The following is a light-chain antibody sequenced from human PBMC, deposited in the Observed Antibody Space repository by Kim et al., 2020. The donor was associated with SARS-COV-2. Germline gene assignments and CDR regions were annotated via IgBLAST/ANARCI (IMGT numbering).Light chain of an antibody. CDR1: NIGSKN. CDR2: RDS. CDR3: QVWDSSTWV. J-gene: IGLJ3*02. V-gene: IGLV3-9*01. Sequence: SVALGQTARITCGGNNIGSKNVHWYQQKPGQAPVLVIYRDSNRPSGIPERFSGSNSGNTATLTISRAQAGDEADYYRQVWDSSTWVFGGGTQLTVL.